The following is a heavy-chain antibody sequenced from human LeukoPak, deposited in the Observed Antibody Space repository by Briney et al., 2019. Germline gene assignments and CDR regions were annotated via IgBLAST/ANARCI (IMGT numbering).Heavy chain of an antibody. CDR3: ASRDPCSGGTCYGLAY. V-gene: IGHV3-23*01. Sequence: GGSLRLSCAASGFTFSNYAMNWVRQAPGKGLEWVSVIYGSRVSTCYADSVKGRFTISRDNSKNTLYLQLNSLRAEDTAVYYCASRDPCSGGTCYGLAYWGQGTLVTVSS. D-gene: IGHD2-15*01. CDR1: GFTFSNYA. CDR2: IYGSRVST. J-gene: IGHJ4*02.